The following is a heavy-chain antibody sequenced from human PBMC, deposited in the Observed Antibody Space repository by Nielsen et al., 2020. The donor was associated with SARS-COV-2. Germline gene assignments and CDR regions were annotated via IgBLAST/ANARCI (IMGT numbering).Heavy chain of an antibody. D-gene: IGHD5-12*01. CDR3: ARTGANGYSGYDYFDY. V-gene: IGHV4-61*08. CDR2: IYYSGST. CDR1: GGSISSGGYY. Sequence: SETLSLTCTVSGGSISSGGYYWSWIRQHPGKGLEWIGYIYYSGSTNYNPSLKSRVTISVDTSKNQFSLKLSSVTAADTAVYYCARTGANGYSGYDYFDYWGQGTLVTVSS. J-gene: IGHJ4*02.